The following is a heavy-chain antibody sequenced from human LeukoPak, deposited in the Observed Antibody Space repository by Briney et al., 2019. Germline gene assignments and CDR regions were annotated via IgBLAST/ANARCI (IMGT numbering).Heavy chain of an antibody. V-gene: IGHV4-31*03. CDR3: ASLRDGYNFVDDY. CDR1: GGSISSGGYY. J-gene: IGHJ4*02. CDR2: IYYSGST. D-gene: IGHD5-24*01. Sequence: NPSETLSLTCTVSGGSISSGGYYWSWIRQHPGKGLEWIGYIYYSGSTYYNPSLKSRVTISVDTSKNQFSLKLSSVTAADTAVYYCASLRDGYNFVDDYWGQGTLVTVSS.